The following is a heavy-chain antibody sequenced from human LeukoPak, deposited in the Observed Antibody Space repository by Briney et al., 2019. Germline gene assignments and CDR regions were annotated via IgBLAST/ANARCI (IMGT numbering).Heavy chain of an antibody. D-gene: IGHD1-14*01. V-gene: IGHV4-4*02. CDR2: IYHSGST. CDR1: GGSISSSNW. CDR3: ARDGPAPDSDY. Sequence: SGTLSLTCAVSGGSISSSNWWSWVRQPPGKGLEWFGEIYHSGSTNYNPSLKSRVTIPVDKSKNQSSLKLSSVTAADTAVYYCARDGPAPDSDYWGQGTLVTVSS. J-gene: IGHJ4*02.